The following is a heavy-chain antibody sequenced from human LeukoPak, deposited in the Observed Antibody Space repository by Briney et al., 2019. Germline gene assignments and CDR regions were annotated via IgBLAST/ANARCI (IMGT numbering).Heavy chain of an antibody. CDR2: ISYDGSNK. V-gene: IGHV3-30-3*01. J-gene: IGHJ6*02. D-gene: IGHD6-13*01. CDR3: ASTHSSSWYLMDV. CDR1: GFTFSSYA. Sequence: GGSLRLSCAASGFTFSSYAMRWVRQAPGKGLEWVAVISYDGSNKYYADSVKGRFTISRDNSKNTLYLQMNSLRAEDTAVYYCASTHSSSWYLMDVWGQGTTVTVSS.